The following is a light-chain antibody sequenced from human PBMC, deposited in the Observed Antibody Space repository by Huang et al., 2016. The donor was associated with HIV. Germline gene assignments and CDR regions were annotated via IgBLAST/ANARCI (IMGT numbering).Light chain of an antibody. CDR3: QKYNSAPRIT. CDR2: AAS. Sequence: DIQMTQSPSSLSASVGDRVTITCRASQGIINYLALYQQKPGKVPKLLIYAASTLQSGVPSRFSGSGSGTDFTLTISSLQPEDVATYYCQKYNSAPRITFGPGTKVDIK. CDR1: QGIINY. J-gene: IGKJ3*01. V-gene: IGKV1-27*01.